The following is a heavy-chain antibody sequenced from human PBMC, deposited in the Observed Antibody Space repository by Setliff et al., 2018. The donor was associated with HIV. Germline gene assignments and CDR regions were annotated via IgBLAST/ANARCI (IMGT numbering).Heavy chain of an antibody. V-gene: IGHV4-34*01. J-gene: IGHJ4*02. D-gene: IGHD4-17*01. CDR1: NGSLGAHF. CDR3: ASHLVVSTGGVFDY. CDR2: INGNTNT. Sequence: SETLSLTCAVYNGSLGAHFWIWIRQPPGKGLEWIGNINGNTNTNYNPSLQSRVSMSMDTSKNQFSLKLRSVTAADTALYYCASHLVVSTGGVFDYWGQGNLVTVS.